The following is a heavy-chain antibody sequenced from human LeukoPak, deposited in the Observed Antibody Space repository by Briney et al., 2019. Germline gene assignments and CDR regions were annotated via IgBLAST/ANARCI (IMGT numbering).Heavy chain of an antibody. Sequence: SETLSLTCTVSGGSISSSSYYWGWIRQPPGKGLEGIGSIYYSGSTYYNPSLKSRVTISVDTSKNQFSLKLSSVTAADTAVYYCASLTTPIFGVVRTQYYYYYMDVWGKGTTVTVSS. CDR1: GGSISSSSYY. V-gene: IGHV4-39*01. D-gene: IGHD3-3*01. CDR2: IYYSGST. CDR3: ASLTTPIFGVVRTQYYYYYMDV. J-gene: IGHJ6*03.